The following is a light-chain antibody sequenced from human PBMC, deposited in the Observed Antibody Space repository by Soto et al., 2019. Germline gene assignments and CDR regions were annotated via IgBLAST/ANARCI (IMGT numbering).Light chain of an antibody. Sequence: DIQMTQSPSTLSASVGDRVTITCRASQSISSWLAWYQQKPGKAPKLLIYKASSLESGVPSRFSGSGSETEFTLTISSLQPDDFATYYSQQYGTFGPGTKVDIK. J-gene: IGKJ3*01. V-gene: IGKV1-5*03. CDR1: QSISSW. CDR2: KAS. CDR3: QQYGT.